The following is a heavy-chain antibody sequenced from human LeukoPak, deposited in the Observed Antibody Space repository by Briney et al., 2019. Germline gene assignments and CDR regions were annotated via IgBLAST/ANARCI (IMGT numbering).Heavy chain of an antibody. Sequence: ASVKVSCKASGYPFTSYGITWVRQAPGQGLEWMGWISAYNGHTSYAQNLQGRVTMTTDTSTSTAYMELRSLRSDDTAVYYCARDRWQQLDPYYFDYWGQGTLVTVSS. D-gene: IGHD6-13*01. CDR2: ISAYNGHT. CDR1: GYPFTSYG. J-gene: IGHJ4*02. CDR3: ARDRWQQLDPYYFDY. V-gene: IGHV1-18*01.